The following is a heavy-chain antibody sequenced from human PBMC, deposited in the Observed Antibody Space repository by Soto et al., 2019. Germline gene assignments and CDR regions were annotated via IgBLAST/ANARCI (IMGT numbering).Heavy chain of an antibody. CDR3: ARGRNDILTGDAFDI. CDR2: MNPNSGNT. V-gene: IGHV1-8*01. Sequence: ASVKVSCKASGYTFTSYDINWVRQATGQGLEWMGWMNPNSGNTGYAQKFQGRVTMTRNTSISTAYIELSSLRSEDTAVYYCARGRNDILTGDAFDIWGQGTMVTVSS. CDR1: GYTFTSYD. D-gene: IGHD3-9*01. J-gene: IGHJ3*02.